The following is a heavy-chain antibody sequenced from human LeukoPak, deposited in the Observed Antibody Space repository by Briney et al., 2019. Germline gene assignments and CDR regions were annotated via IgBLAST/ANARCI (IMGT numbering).Heavy chain of an antibody. V-gene: IGHV3-21*04. J-gene: IGHJ4*02. CDR3: AKTGSGSYYVDY. D-gene: IGHD1-26*01. CDR2: ISASSNYI. Sequence: GGSLRLSCAASGFTFSDYSMNWVRQAPGKGLEWVSSISASSNYIYYADSVKGRFTISRDNAKNSLYLQMNSLRAEDTALYYCAKTGSGSYYVDYWGQGTLVTVSS. CDR1: GFTFSDYS.